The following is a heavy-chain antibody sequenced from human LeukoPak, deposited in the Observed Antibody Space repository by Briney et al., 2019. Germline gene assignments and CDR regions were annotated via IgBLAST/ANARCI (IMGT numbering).Heavy chain of an antibody. J-gene: IGHJ4*02. Sequence: GGSLRLSCAASDFSVNNNYMNWVRQAPGKGLEWVSLMDTFGGIYYRDSVKGRFTISRDISKNTLYLQMNTLSAEDTAVYYCAGGSYYGSGGRPGYFDHWGQVILVTVSS. V-gene: IGHV3-53*01. CDR2: MDTFGGI. D-gene: IGHD3-10*01. CDR1: DFSVNNNY. CDR3: AGGSYYGSGGRPGYFDH.